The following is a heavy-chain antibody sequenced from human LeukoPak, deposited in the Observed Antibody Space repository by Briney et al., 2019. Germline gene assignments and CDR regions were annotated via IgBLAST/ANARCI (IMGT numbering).Heavy chain of an antibody. CDR3: ARAFEHYYDSSGYSSYYFDY. Sequence: SVKVSCKASGGTFSSYAISWVRQAPGQGLEWMGGIIPIFGTANYAQKFQGRVTITADESTSTAYMELSSPRSEDTAVYYCARAFEHYYDSSGYSSYYFDYWGQGTLVTVSS. J-gene: IGHJ4*02. V-gene: IGHV1-69*13. CDR1: GGTFSSYA. CDR2: IIPIFGTA. D-gene: IGHD3-22*01.